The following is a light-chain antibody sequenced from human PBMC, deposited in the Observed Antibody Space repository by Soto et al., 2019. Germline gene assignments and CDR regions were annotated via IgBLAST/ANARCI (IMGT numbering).Light chain of an antibody. CDR1: QRLNSGY. CDR3: QQYGSAPYT. J-gene: IGKJ2*01. CDR2: GAS. V-gene: IGKV3-20*01. Sequence: IVLTQSPGTLSLSPGEGASVSCRASQRLNSGYLAWYQQKPGQAPRLLIYGASSRATGIPDRFSGSRSGTNFTLTISRLEPEDFAVYFCQQYGSAPYTFGQGTKLEIK.